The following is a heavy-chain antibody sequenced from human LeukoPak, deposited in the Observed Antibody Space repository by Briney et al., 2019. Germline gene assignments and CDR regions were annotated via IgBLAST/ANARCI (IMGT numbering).Heavy chain of an antibody. CDR1: GGSISSGGFS. J-gene: IGHJ3*02. Sequence: SETLSLTCAVSGGSISSGGFSSSWIRQPPGKGLEWIGYMYHSGSTYYNPSLKSRVTISEDRSKNQFSLKLSSVTAADTAVYYCARCRGYYSTCSFDIWGPGTLVTVSS. CDR3: ARCRGYYSTCSFDI. CDR2: MYHSGST. V-gene: IGHV4-30-2*01. D-gene: IGHD3-22*01.